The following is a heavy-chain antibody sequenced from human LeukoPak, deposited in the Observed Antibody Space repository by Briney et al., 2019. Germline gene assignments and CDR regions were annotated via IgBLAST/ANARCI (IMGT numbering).Heavy chain of an antibody. V-gene: IGHV6-1*01. D-gene: IGHD5-12*01. J-gene: IGHJ4*02. Sequence: SQTLSLTCAISGDSVSSNSAAWNWIRQSPSRGLEWLGRTYYRSKWYNDYAVSVKSRITITPDTSKNQFSLQLNSVTPEDTAVYYCARDRSGGYSGYDPSPPRFFDYWGQGTLVTVSS. CDR3: ARDRSGGYSGYDPSPPRFFDY. CDR1: GDSVSSNSAA. CDR2: TYYRSKWYN.